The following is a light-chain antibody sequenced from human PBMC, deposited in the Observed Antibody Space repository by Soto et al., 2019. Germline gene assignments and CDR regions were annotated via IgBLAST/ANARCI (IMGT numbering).Light chain of an antibody. CDR2: EVS. J-gene: IGLJ1*01. CDR1: SSDIGDYNY. Sequence: LTQPPSASGSPGQSVTISCTGTSSDIGDYNYVSWYQQHPGKAPKLMIYEVSKRPSGVPDRFSGSKSGNTASLTVSGLQAEDEADYYCSSYAGSNSPFVFGSGTKVT. CDR3: SSYAGSNSPFV. V-gene: IGLV2-8*01.